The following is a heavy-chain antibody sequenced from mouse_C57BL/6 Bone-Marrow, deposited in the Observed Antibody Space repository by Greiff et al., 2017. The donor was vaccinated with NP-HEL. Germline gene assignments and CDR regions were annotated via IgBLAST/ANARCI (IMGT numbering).Heavy chain of an antibody. CDR1: GFTFSSYG. CDR2: ISSGGSYT. CDR3: ARVFITTVGDPYFDY. V-gene: IGHV5-6*02. D-gene: IGHD1-1*01. Sequence: EVMLVESGGDLVKPGGSLKLSCAASGFTFSSYGMSWVRQTPDKRLEWVATISSGGSYTYYPDSVKGRFTISRDNAKNTRYLQMSSLKSEDTAMYYCARVFITTVGDPYFDYWGQGTTLTVSS. J-gene: IGHJ2*01.